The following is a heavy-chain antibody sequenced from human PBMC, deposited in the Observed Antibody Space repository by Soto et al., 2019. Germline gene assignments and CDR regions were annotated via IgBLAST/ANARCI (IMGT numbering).Heavy chain of an antibody. CDR3: ARGVGYAGVDY. CDR2: INHSGST. J-gene: IGHJ4*02. V-gene: IGHV4-39*07. Sequence: PSETLSLACTVSGGSISSINDYWSWIRQPPGKGLEWIGEINHSGSTNYNPSLKSRVTISVDRSKNQFSLKLSSVTAADTAVYYCARGVGYAGVDYWGQGTLVTVSS. D-gene: IGHD5-12*01. CDR1: GGSISSINDY.